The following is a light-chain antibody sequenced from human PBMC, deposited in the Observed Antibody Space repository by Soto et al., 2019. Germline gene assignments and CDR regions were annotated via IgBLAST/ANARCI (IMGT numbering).Light chain of an antibody. V-gene: IGKV1-39*01. Sequence: DIQMTQSPSSLSASVGDRITITCRASQSISAYLNWYQHKPGKAPKLLIFAPSTLQTGVPSRFSGSGSGTHFTLTISGLQPEDVATYYCQQTFSSPYTVAQGTKLEI. J-gene: IGKJ2*01. CDR3: QQTFSSPYT. CDR1: QSISAY. CDR2: APS.